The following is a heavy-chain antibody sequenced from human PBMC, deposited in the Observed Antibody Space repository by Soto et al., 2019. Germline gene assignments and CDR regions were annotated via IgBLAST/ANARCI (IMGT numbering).Heavy chain of an antibody. V-gene: IGHV4-34*01. D-gene: IGHD3-22*01. CDR3: ARTYYYDSSGYYGFDY. J-gene: IGHJ4*02. CDR2: INHSGST. Sequence: PSETLSLTCAVYGGSFSGYYWSWIRQPPGKGLEWIGEINHSGSTNYNPSLKSRVTISVDTSKNQFSLKLSSVTAADTAVYYCARTYYYDSSGYYGFDYWGQGTLVTVSS. CDR1: GGSFSGYY.